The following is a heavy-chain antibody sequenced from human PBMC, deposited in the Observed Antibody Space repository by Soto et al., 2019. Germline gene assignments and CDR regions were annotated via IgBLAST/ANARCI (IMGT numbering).Heavy chain of an antibody. CDR3: ARAPTGWYYYDSSGYSNWFDP. Sequence: QVQLQESGPGLVKPSQTLSLTCTVSGGSISSGGYYWSWIRQHPGKGLEWIGYIYYSGSTYYNPSLKSRVTISVDTSKNQFSLKLSSVTAADTAVYYCARAPTGWYYYDSSGYSNWFDPWGQGTLVTVSS. CDR1: GGSISSGGYY. J-gene: IGHJ5*02. D-gene: IGHD3-22*01. V-gene: IGHV4-31*03. CDR2: IYYSGST.